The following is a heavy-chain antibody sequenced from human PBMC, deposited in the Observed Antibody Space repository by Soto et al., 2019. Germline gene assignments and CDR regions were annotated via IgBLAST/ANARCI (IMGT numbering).Heavy chain of an antibody. J-gene: IGHJ6*04. CDR2: IDPSDSYT. V-gene: IGHV5-10-1*01. D-gene: IGHD2-2*01. CDR1: GYSFTSYW. CDR3: ARAIVVVLAAISHGMDD. Sequence: GESLKISCKGSGYSFTSYWISWVRQMPGKGLEWMGRIDPSDSYTNYSPSFQGHVTISADKSISTAYLQWSSLKASDTAMYYCARAIVVVLAAISHGMDDWGEGTTVTVSS.